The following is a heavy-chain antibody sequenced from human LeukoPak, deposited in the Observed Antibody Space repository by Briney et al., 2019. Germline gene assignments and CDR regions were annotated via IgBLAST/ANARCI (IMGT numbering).Heavy chain of an antibody. Sequence: PGGSLRLSCVASGFSFHDYAMHWVRQPPGKGLEWVSLITNNGGTTDYADSVKDRFTISRDNSKDSLYLQMNSLRTEDTAVYYCAKVSGMATQWGNFDYWGQGTLVTVSS. CDR3: AKVSGMATQWGNFDY. D-gene: IGHD3-16*01. CDR2: ITNNGGTT. V-gene: IGHV3-43*02. J-gene: IGHJ4*02. CDR1: GFSFHDYA.